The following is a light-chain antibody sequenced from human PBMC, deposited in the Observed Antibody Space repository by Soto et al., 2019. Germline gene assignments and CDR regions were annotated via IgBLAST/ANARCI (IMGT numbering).Light chain of an antibody. J-gene: IGLJ1*01. CDR2: DVS. CDR3: TSYTTSSTLV. V-gene: IGLV2-14*01. CDR1: SSDVGGYNY. Sequence: QSALTQPASVSGSPGQSITISCTGTSSDVGGYNYVSWYQQYPGKAPKLMIYDVSNRPSGVSNRFFGSTSGNTASLTISGLQAEDEADYYCTSYTTSSTLVFGTGTKLTVL.